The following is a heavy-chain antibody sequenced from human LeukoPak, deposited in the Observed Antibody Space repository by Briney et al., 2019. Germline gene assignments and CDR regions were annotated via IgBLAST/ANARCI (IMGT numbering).Heavy chain of an antibody. J-gene: IGHJ4*02. V-gene: IGHV4-39*01. D-gene: IGHD1-26*01. CDR1: GGAISTSSYY. CDR2: IYYSGST. CDR3: ATGLEVGATQAPFDY. Sequence: PSETLSLTCTVSGGAISTSSYYWDWIRQPPGKGLEWIGTIYYSGSTDYNPSLRSRVTISVDTSKNQFFLRLSSVTATDTAVYYCATGLEVGATQAPFDYWGQGTLVTVSS.